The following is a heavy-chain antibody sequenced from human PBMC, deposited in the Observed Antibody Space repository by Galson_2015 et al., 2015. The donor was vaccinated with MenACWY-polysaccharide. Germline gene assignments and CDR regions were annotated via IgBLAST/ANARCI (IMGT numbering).Heavy chain of an antibody. Sequence: SVKVSCQASGYTLSSYDINWVRQTTGPGLEWLGWMNPNSGNTGYAQKFQGRVTMTRNTSISIAYMELISLRSEDTAVDYCARGGKYYYDSSGYLNYFDPWGQGTLVTVSS. CDR1: GYTLSSYD. V-gene: IGHV1-8*01. D-gene: IGHD3-22*01. CDR3: ARGGKYYYDSSGYLNYFDP. CDR2: MNPNSGNT. J-gene: IGHJ5*02.